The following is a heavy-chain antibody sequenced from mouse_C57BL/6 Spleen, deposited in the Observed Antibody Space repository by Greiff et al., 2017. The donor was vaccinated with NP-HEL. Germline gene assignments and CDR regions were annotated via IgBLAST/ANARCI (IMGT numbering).Heavy chain of an antibody. CDR3: ARGGLGHAWFAY. CDR2: IWSGGST. D-gene: IGHD4-1*01. Sequence: QVQLKQSGPGLVQPSQSLSITCTVSGFSLTSYGVHWVRQSPGKGLEWLGVIWSGGSTDYNAAFISRLSISKDNSKSQVFFKMNSLQADDTAIYYCARGGLGHAWFAYWGQGTLVTVSA. J-gene: IGHJ3*01. V-gene: IGHV2-2*01. CDR1: GFSLTSYG.